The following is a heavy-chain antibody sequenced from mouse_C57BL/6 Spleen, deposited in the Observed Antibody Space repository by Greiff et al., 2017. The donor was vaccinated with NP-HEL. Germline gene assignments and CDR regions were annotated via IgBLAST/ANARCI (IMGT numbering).Heavy chain of an antibody. V-gene: IGHV5-16*01. D-gene: IGHD1-1*01. J-gene: IGHJ1*03. CDR3: ARDPIYYYGSSYDTASYWYFDV. Sequence: EVQLVESEGGLVQPGSSMKLSCTASGFTFSDYYMAWVRQVPEKGLEWVANINYDGSSTYYLDSLKSRFIISRDTAKHILYLQMSSLKSEDTATYYCARDPIYYYGSSYDTASYWYFDVWGTGTTVTVSS. CDR2: INYDGSST. CDR1: GFTFSDYY.